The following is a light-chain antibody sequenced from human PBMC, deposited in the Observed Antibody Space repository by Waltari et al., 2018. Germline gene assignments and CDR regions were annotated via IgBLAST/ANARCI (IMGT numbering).Light chain of an antibody. CDR1: RSHIGPTT. CDR2: SNS. J-gene: IGLJ2*01. Sequence: QSVLTQPPSASGTPGQGVTIPCSGSRSHIGPTTVTWYQQLPGTAPKVLIYSNSQRPSGVPDRFSGSKSGTSASLAVSGLQSEDEGDYYCATWDDSLNGVVFGGGTKLTVL. V-gene: IGLV1-44*01. CDR3: ATWDDSLNGVV.